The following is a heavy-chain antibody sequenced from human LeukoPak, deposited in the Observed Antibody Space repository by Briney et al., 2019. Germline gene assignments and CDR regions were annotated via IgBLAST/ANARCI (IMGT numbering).Heavy chain of an antibody. CDR2: IYSGGST. CDR3: ARDPQSSQQLVSY. D-gene: IGHD6-13*01. Sequence: GGSLRLSCAASGFTVSCNYLTWVRQAPGKGLEWVSVIYSGGSTYYADSVKGRFAISRDNSKNTLYHQMNSLRAEDTAVYYCARDPQSSQQLVSYWGQGSLVTVSS. V-gene: IGHV3-53*01. J-gene: IGHJ4*02. CDR1: GFTVSCNY.